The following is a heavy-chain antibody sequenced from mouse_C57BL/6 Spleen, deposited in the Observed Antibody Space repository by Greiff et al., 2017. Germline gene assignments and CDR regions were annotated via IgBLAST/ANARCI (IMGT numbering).Heavy chain of an antibody. CDR2: INPNNGGT. CDR1: GYTFTDYY. CDR3: AREGTTVVGDYAMDY. D-gene: IGHD1-1*01. V-gene: IGHV1-26*01. Sequence: EVKLQQSGPELVKPGASVKISCKASGYTFTDYYMNWVKQSHGKSLEWIGDINPNNGGTSYNQKFKGKATLTVDKSSSTAYMELRSLTSEDSAVYYCAREGTTVVGDYAMDYWGQGTSVTVSS. J-gene: IGHJ4*01.